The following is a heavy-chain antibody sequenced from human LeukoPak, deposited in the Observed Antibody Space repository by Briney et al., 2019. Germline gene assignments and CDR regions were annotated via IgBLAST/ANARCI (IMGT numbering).Heavy chain of an antibody. CDR1: GFTFSSYG. Sequence: PGRSLRLSCEASGFTFSSYGMHWVRQAPGKGLEWVAVISYDGSNKYYADSVKGRFTISRDNSKNTLYLQMNSLRAEDTAVYYCAKEDIVVVPAALLGAFDIWGQGTMVTVSS. CDR2: ISYDGSNK. V-gene: IGHV3-30*18. CDR3: AKEDIVVVPAALLGAFDI. J-gene: IGHJ3*02. D-gene: IGHD2-2*01.